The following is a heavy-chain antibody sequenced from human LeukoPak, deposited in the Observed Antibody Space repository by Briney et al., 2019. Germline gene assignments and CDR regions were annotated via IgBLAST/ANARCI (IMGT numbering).Heavy chain of an antibody. CDR2: IYYSGST. V-gene: IGHV4-39*01. CDR1: GGSISSSSYY. D-gene: IGHD1-26*01. Sequence: SETLSLTCTVSGGSISSSSYYWGWIRQPPGKGLEWIGSIYYSGSTYYNPSLKSRVTISVDTSKNQFSLKLSSVTAADTAVYYCARLEIVGATGGGDYWGQGTLVTVSS. J-gene: IGHJ4*02. CDR3: ARLEIVGATGGGDY.